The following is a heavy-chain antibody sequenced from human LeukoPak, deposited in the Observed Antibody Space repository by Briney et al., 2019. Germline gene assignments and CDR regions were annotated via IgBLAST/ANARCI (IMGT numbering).Heavy chain of an antibody. D-gene: IGHD3-3*01. CDR2: IIPIFGTA. CDR1: GGTFSSYA. J-gene: IGHJ5*02. Sequence: SVKVSCKASGGTFSSYAISWVRQAPGQGLEWMGGIIPIFGTANYAQKFQGRVTITADESTSTAYMELSSLRSEDTAVYYCARDSSGVASHYDFWSGPPGGWFDPWGQGTLVTVSS. V-gene: IGHV1-69*13. CDR3: ARDSSGVASHYDFWSGPPGGWFDP.